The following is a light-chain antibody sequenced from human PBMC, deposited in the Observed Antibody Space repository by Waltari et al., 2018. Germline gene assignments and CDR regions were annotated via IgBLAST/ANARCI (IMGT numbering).Light chain of an antibody. V-gene: IGKV3-11*01. CDR3: QQRSDWWT. CDR1: QRVSTY. CDR2: DAS. Sequence: EIVLTQSPATLSLSPGERATLSCRASQRVSTYLAWYQQRPGQAPRLLISDASNRATGIPARFSGSGSGTDFTLTISSLEPEDFAVYYCQQRSDWWTFGQGTKVEIK. J-gene: IGKJ1*01.